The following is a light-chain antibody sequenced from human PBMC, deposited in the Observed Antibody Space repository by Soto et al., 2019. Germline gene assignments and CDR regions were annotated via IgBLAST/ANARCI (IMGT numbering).Light chain of an antibody. Sequence: DNQMTESPSTLSASVGDRVTITCRASQSISSWLAWYQQKPGKAPKLLIYDASSLESGVPSRFSGSGSGTEFSLTVSSLQPDHFATYYCLQYLTYPLTFGGRTKVDI. CDR3: LQYLTYPLT. V-gene: IGKV1-5*01. CDR2: DAS. CDR1: QSISSW. J-gene: IGKJ4*01.